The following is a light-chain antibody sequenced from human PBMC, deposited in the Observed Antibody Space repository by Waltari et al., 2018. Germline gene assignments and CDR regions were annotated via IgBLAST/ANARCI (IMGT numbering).Light chain of an antibody. CDR3: QQSNSFPLT. Sequence: DIQMTQSPSSVSASVGDSVTITCRASQGVRSWLGWYQLKPGKAPKLLIYAASDLQGGVPSRFSGRGYEKEFTLTITSLQPEDFAVYYCQQSNSFPLTFGGGTKVEI. CDR1: QGVRSW. CDR2: AAS. V-gene: IGKV1-12*01. J-gene: IGKJ4*01.